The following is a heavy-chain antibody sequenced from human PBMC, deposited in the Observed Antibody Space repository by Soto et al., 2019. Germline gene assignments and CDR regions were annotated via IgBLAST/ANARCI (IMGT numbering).Heavy chain of an antibody. CDR3: ARDPAPQGSPDPYFDY. CDR2: INPNSGGT. V-gene: IGHV1-2*04. J-gene: IGHJ4*02. CDR1: VYTFTGYY. Sequence: GASVKVSCKASVYTFTGYYMHWVRQAPGQGLEWMGWINPNSGGTNYAQKFQGWVTMTRDTSISTAYMELSRLRSDDTAVYYCARDPAPQGSPDPYFDYWGQGTLVTVSS.